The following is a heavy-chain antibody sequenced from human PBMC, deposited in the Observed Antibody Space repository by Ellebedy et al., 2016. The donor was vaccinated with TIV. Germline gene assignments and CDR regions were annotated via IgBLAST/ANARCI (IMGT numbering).Heavy chain of an antibody. CDR3: ARETPNRAFDI. CDR2: IDQNGGEK. V-gene: IGHV3-7*01. D-gene: IGHD1-14*01. Sequence: PGGSLRLSCAASGFTFSHYYMTWVRQAPGKGLEWVANIDQNGGEKSYVDSVKGRFTISRDNAKNSLFLQMNSLRAEETAVYYCARETPNRAFDIWGQGAMVTVSS. CDR1: GFTFSHYY. J-gene: IGHJ3*02.